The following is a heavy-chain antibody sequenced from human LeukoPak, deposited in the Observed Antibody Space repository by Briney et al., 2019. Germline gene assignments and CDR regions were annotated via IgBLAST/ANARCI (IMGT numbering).Heavy chain of an antibody. Sequence: ASVKVSCTASGGTFSSYAISWVRQAPGQGLEWMGRIIPIFGTANYAQKFQGRVTITADKSTSTAYMELSSLRSEDTAVYYCARNLGYSYGPMMDVWGKGTTVSVSS. D-gene: IGHD5-18*01. CDR1: GGTFSSYA. J-gene: IGHJ6*04. V-gene: IGHV1-69*06. CDR2: IIPIFGTA. CDR3: ARNLGYSYGPMMDV.